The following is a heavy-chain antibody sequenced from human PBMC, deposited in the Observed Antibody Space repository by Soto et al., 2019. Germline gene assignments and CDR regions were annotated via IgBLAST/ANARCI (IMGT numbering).Heavy chain of an antibody. V-gene: IGHV4-34*01. J-gene: IGHJ5*02. Sequence: LSLTCAVYGGSFSGYYWSWIRQPPGKGLEWIGEINHSGSTNYNPSLKSRVTISVDTSKNQFSLKLSSVTAADTAVYYCARVRSRWQQLVRWFDPWGQGTLVTVSS. CDR2: INHSGST. D-gene: IGHD6-13*01. CDR3: ARVRSRWQQLVRWFDP. CDR1: GGSFSGYY.